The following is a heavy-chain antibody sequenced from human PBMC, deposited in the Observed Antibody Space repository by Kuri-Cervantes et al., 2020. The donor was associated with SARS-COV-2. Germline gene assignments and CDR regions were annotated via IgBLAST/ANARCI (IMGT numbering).Heavy chain of an antibody. CDR1: GFTFSSYS. Sequence: GGSLRLSCAASGFTFSSYSTNWVRQAPGKGLEWVSSISSSSSYIYYADSVKGRFTISRDNAKNSLYLQMNSLRAEDTAVYYCARVVSGGRDYWGQGTLVTVSS. CDR3: ARVVSGGRDY. J-gene: IGHJ4*02. D-gene: IGHD3-16*01. CDR2: ISSSSSYI. V-gene: IGHV3-21*01.